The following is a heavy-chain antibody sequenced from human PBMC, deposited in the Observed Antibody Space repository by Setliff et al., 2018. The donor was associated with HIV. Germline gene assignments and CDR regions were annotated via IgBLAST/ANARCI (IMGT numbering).Heavy chain of an antibody. CDR3: ARGHGDAFDI. J-gene: IGHJ3*02. CDR2: INPNNGGT. V-gene: IGHV1-2*02. Sequence: GASVKVSCKASGYTFTSDYIHWVRQAPGQGLEWMGWINPNNGGTNYAQKFQGRVTMTRDTSISTAYMELSRLRSDDTAVYYCARGHGDAFDIWGQGTMVTVSS. CDR1: GYTFTSDY.